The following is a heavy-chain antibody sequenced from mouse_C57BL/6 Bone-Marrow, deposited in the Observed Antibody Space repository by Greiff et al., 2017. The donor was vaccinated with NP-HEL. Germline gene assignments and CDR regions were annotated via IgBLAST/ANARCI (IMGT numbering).Heavy chain of an antibody. CDR3: ASHYYGSTLYYFDY. Sequence: EVQRVESGPELVKPGDSVKISCKASGYSFTGYFMNWVMQSHGKSLEWIGRINPYNGDTFYNQKFKGKATLTVDKSSSTAHMELRSLTSEDSAVYYCASHYYGSTLYYFDYWGQGTTLTVSS. J-gene: IGHJ2*01. CDR2: INPYNGDT. V-gene: IGHV1-20*01. D-gene: IGHD1-1*01. CDR1: GYSFTGYF.